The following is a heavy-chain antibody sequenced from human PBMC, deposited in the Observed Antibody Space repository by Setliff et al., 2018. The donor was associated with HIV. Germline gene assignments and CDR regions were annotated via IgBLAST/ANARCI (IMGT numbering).Heavy chain of an antibody. Sequence: PSETLSLTCAVYGGSFSGYYWSWIRQPPGKGLEWIGEINHSGSTNYNPSLKSRVTISVDTSKNQFSLKLSSVTAADTAVYYCARRRPNWYFDLWGRGTLVTVSS. CDR3: ARRRPNWYFDL. J-gene: IGHJ2*01. CDR2: INHSGST. CDR1: GGSFSGYY. V-gene: IGHV4-34*01.